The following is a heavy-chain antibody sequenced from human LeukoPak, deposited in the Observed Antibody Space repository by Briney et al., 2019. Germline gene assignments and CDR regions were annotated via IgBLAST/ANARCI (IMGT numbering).Heavy chain of an antibody. V-gene: IGHV3-11*01. D-gene: IGHD3-10*01. J-gene: IGHJ5*02. CDR2: ISSSGSTT. CDR1: GFTFSDYY. CDR3: AKDRDLNWFDP. Sequence: GGSLRLSCAASGFTFSDYYMSWIRQAPGKGLEWVSYISSSGSTTYYADSVKGRFTISRDNSKNWLYLQMNSLRAEDTAVYYCAKDRDLNWFDPWGQGTLVTVSS.